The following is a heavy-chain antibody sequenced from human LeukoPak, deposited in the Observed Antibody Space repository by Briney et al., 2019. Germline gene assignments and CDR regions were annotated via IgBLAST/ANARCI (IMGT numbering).Heavy chain of an antibody. CDR1: GFTFSSYE. J-gene: IGHJ4*02. CDR3: ARITRAFYDILTGYLFDY. CDR2: ISSSGSTI. D-gene: IGHD3-9*01. V-gene: IGHV3-48*03. Sequence: GGSLRLSCAASGFTFSSYEMNWVRQAPGKGLEWVSYISSSGSTIYYADSVKGRFTIPRDNARDSLYLQMNSLRAEDTAVYYCARITRAFYDILTGYLFDYWGQGTLVTVSS.